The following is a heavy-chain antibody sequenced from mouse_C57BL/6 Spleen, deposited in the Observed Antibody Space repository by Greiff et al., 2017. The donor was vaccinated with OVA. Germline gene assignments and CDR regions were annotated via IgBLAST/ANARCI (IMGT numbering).Heavy chain of an antibody. J-gene: IGHJ2*01. Sequence: EVHLVESGGDLVKPGGSLKLSCAASGFTFSSYGMSWVRQTPDKRLEWVATISSGGSYTYYPDSVKGRFTISRDNAKNTLYLQMSSLKSEDTAMYYCARHVTTVEGDYFDYWGQGTTLTVSS. V-gene: IGHV5-6*01. CDR3: ARHVTTVEGDYFDY. CDR2: ISSGGSYT. D-gene: IGHD1-1*01. CDR1: GFTFSSYG.